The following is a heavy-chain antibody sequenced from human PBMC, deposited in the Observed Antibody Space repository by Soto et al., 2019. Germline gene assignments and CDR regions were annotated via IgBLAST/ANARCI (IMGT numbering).Heavy chain of an antibody. CDR1: GGSINNGGYY. V-gene: IGHV4-61*08. Sequence: SETLSLTCTVSGGSINNGGYYWSWIRQPPGKGLEWIVYIYCSGSTNYNPSLKSRLTISVDTSKNQFSLKLTSVTAADTAVYYCARTLDYGHMDVWGKGTTVTVSS. D-gene: IGHD3-16*01. CDR2: IYCSGST. J-gene: IGHJ6*03. CDR3: ARTLDYGHMDV.